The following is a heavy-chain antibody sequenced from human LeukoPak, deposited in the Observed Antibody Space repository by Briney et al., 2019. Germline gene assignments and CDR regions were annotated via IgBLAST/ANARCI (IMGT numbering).Heavy chain of an antibody. Sequence: PSETLSLTCTVFGASITSNYWSWIRQPAGKGLEWIGRIYISGNTNYNPSLKSRVTMSVVTSKNHFSLKLTSVTAADTAVYYCARAGYCSGGGCYAYRGPGTLVTVSS. J-gene: IGHJ4*02. CDR1: GASITSNY. CDR2: IYISGNT. V-gene: IGHV4-4*07. D-gene: IGHD2-15*01. CDR3: ARAGYCSGGGCYAY.